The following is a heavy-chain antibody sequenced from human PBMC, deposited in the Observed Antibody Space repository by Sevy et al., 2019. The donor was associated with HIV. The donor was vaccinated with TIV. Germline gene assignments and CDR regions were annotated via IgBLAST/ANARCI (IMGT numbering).Heavy chain of an antibody. D-gene: IGHD2-2*01. CDR2: IIPIFRTA. J-gene: IGHJ6*02. CDR3: ARDRISEYQLLDEYYYYYGMDV. Sequence: ASVKVSCKASGGTFSSYAISWVRQAPGQGLEWMGGIIPIFRTANYAQKFQGRVTITADESTSTAYMELSSLRSEDTAVYYCARDRISEYQLLDEYYYYYGMDVWGQGTTVTVSS. CDR1: GGTFSSYA. V-gene: IGHV1-69*13.